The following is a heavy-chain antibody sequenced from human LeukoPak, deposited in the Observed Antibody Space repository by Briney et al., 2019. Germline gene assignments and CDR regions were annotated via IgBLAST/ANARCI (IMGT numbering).Heavy chain of an antibody. D-gene: IGHD4-17*01. Sequence: GGSLRLSCAASGFTFSSYSMKWVRQAPGKGLEWVSCLSGTSSTTYYADSVKGRSTISRDNAKNSLYLQMNSLRAEDTAVYYCARDLSVTTLYIDAFDIWGQGTMVTVSS. CDR2: LSGTSSTT. CDR3: ARDLSVTTLYIDAFDI. CDR1: GFTFSSYS. V-gene: IGHV3-48*01. J-gene: IGHJ3*02.